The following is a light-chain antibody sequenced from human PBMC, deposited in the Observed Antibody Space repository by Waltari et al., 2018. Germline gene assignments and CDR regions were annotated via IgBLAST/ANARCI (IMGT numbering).Light chain of an antibody. V-gene: IGKV1-9*01. CDR2: SAS. J-gene: IGKJ5*01. CDR3: QKLNSYPPTT. Sequence: DIQLTQSPSFLSASVGDRLTITCRASQGISSYLAWYQQKPGRAPKLLIYSASPLQSGVPSRFSGSGSGTEFTLTISSLQPEDFATYYCQKLNSYPPTTFGQGTRLEIK. CDR1: QGISSY.